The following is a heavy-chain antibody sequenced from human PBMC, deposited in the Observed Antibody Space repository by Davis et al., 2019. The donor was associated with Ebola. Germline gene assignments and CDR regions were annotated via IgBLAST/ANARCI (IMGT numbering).Heavy chain of an antibody. D-gene: IGHD1-1*01. J-gene: IGHJ4*02. CDR2: ISWNSGSI. CDR1: GFTFDDYA. V-gene: IGHV3-9*01. Sequence: GGSLRLSCAASGFTFDDYAMHWVRQAPGKGLEWVSGISWNSGSIGYADSVKGRFTISRDNAKNTLYLQMNSLRAEDTAVYYCANPTGTAVDYWGQGTLVTVSS. CDR3: ANPTGTAVDY.